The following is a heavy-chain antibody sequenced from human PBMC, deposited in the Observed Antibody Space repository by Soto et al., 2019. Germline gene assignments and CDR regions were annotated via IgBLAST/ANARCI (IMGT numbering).Heavy chain of an antibody. CDR3: VKGRGSYFVYFGLDV. Sequence: GGSLRLSCVASGFTFDDYAMHWVRQTPGKGLEWVSSIDWNGGSTAYVDSVKGRFTISRDNARNSLYLQMNSLRPEDTAFYYCVKGRGSYFVYFGLDVWGQGTTVTVSS. CDR1: GFTFDDYA. V-gene: IGHV3-9*01. D-gene: IGHD1-26*01. J-gene: IGHJ6*02. CDR2: IDWNGGST.